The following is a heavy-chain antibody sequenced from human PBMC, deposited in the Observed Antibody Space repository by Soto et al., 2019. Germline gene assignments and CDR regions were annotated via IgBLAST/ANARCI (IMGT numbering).Heavy chain of an antibody. D-gene: IGHD3-10*01. Sequence: GGSLRLSCAASGFTFDDYAMHWVRQAPGKGLEWVSGISWNSGSIGYADSVKGRFTISRDNAKNSLYLQMNSLRAEDTALYYCAKDIGGGWGSGSSLDAFDIWGQGTMVTVSS. CDR2: ISWNSGSI. CDR1: GFTFDDYA. CDR3: AKDIGGGWGSGSSLDAFDI. V-gene: IGHV3-9*01. J-gene: IGHJ3*02.